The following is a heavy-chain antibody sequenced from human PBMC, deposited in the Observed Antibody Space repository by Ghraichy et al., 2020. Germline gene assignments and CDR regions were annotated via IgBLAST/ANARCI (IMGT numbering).Heavy chain of an antibody. Sequence: SETLSLTCTVSGGSISSSSYYWGWIRQPPGKGLEWIGSIYYSGSTYYNPSLKSRVTISVDTSKNQFSLKLSSVTAADTAVYYCASPSRAYSSSWYNFDYWGQGTLVTVSS. CDR2: IYYSGST. J-gene: IGHJ4*02. V-gene: IGHV4-39*01. D-gene: IGHD6-13*01. CDR1: GGSISSSSYY. CDR3: ASPSRAYSSSWYNFDY.